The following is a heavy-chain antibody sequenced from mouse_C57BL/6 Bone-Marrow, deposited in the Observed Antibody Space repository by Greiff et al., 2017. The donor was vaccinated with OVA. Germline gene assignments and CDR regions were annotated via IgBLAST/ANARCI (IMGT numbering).Heavy chain of an antibody. CDR1: GYTFTNYW. CDR3: ARSRTTVVATRYWYFDV. J-gene: IGHJ1*03. CDR2: IYPGGGYT. Sequence: VQLQQSGAELVRPGTSVKMSCKASGYTFTNYWIGWAKQRPGHGLEWIGDIYPGGGYTNYNEKFKGKATLTADKSSSTAYMQFSSLTSEDSAIYYCARSRTTVVATRYWYFDVWGTGTTVTVSS. V-gene: IGHV1-63*01. D-gene: IGHD1-1*01.